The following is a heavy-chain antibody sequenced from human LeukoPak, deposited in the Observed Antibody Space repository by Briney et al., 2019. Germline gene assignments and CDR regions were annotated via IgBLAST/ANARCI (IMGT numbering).Heavy chain of an antibody. CDR2: IIPIFGTA. D-gene: IGHD6-19*01. CDR3: ARTTWGYSSGWLPFDY. J-gene: IGHJ4*02. Sequence: SVKVSCKASGGTFSSYAISWVRQAPGQGLEWMGGIIPIFGTANYAQKFQGRVTITADESTSTAYMELSSLRSEDTALYYCARTTWGYSSGWLPFDYWGQGTLVTVSS. V-gene: IGHV1-69*13. CDR1: GGTFSSYA.